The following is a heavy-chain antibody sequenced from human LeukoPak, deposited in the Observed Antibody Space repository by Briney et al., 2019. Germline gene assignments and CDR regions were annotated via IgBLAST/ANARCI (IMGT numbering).Heavy chain of an antibody. V-gene: IGHV1-8*03. Sequence: RASVKVSCKASGYTFTSYDINWVRQAPGQGLEWMGWMNPNSGNTGYAQKFQGRVTITRNTSISTAYMELSSLRSEDTAVYYCARSVVVGATMSPYYFDYWGQGTLVTVSS. CDR2: MNPNSGNT. CDR3: ARSVVVGATMSPYYFDY. CDR1: GYTFTSYD. J-gene: IGHJ4*02. D-gene: IGHD1-26*01.